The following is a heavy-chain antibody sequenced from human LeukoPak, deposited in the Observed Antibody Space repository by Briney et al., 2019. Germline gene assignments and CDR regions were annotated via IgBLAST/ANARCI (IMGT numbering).Heavy chain of an antibody. CDR2: IYSGGNT. CDR3: ASSREATSNWFVY. J-gene: IGHJ5*01. Sequence: GGSLRLSCAASGFTVSSSYMAWVRQAPGKGLEWVSIIYSGGNTYYADSVQGRFTISRDNSKNTLYLQMNSLRAEDTAVYHCASSREATSNWFVYWGQGTLVTVSS. CDR1: GFTVSSSY. D-gene: IGHD2-2*01. V-gene: IGHV3-66*01.